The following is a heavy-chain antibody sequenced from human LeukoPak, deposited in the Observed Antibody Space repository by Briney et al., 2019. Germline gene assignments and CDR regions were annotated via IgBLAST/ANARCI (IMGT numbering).Heavy chain of an antibody. J-gene: IGHJ6*03. CDR2: ISYDGSNK. Sequence: GGTLRLSCAASGFTFRSYGMSWVRQAPGKGLEWVAVISYDGSNKYYADSVKGRFTISRDNSKNTLYLQMNSLRAEDTAVYYCAKVAGTTVTNDDYYYMDVWGKGTTVTVSS. D-gene: IGHD4-17*01. V-gene: IGHV3-30*18. CDR3: AKVAGTTVTNDDYYYMDV. CDR1: GFTFRSYG.